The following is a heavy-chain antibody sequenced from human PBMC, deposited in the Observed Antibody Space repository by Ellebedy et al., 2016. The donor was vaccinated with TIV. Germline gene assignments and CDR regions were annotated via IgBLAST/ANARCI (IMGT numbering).Heavy chain of an antibody. D-gene: IGHD4-17*01. Sequence: GESLKISCAASGFTFSTYSMNWVRQAPGKGLEWVSSMSGTSSYVHYADSVEGRFTISRDNAKTSLYLHMSSLRVEDTAVYYCARVHGDYRIDYWGPGTLVTVSS. J-gene: IGHJ4*02. CDR2: MSGTSSYV. CDR3: ARVHGDYRIDY. CDR1: GFTFSTYS. V-gene: IGHV3-21*06.